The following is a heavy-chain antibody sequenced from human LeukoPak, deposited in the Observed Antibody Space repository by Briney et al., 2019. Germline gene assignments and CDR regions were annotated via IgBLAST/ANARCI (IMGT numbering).Heavy chain of an antibody. J-gene: IGHJ4*02. CDR1: GFTVSSNY. CDR2: IYSGGST. CDR3: ARTGFLDSPFDY. V-gene: IGHV3-66*01. D-gene: IGHD3/OR15-3a*01. Sequence: GGSLRLSCAASGFTVSSNYMSWVRQAPGKGLEWVSVIYSGGSTYYADSVKGRFTISRDNSKNTLYLQMNSLRAEDTAVYYCARTGFLDSPFDYWGQGTLVTVSS.